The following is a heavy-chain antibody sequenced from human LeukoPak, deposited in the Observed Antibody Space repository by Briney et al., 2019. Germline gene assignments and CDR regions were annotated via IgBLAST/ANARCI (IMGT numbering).Heavy chain of an antibody. CDR1: GGSFSGYY. V-gene: IGHV4-34*01. J-gene: IGHJ4*02. CDR3: ARGQGIAAAGYFDY. CDR2: INHSGST. D-gene: IGHD6-13*01. Sequence: SATLSLTCAVYGGSFSGYYWNWISQHPGKGLEWIGEINHSGSTNYSPSLKSRVTISVDSSKNQFSLKLTSVTAADTAVYYCARGQGIAAAGYFDYWGQGTLVTVSS.